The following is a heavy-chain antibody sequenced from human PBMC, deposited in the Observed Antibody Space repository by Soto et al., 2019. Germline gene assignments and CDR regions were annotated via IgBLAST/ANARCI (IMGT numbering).Heavy chain of an antibody. J-gene: IGHJ4*02. D-gene: IGHD3-16*01. CDR3: AKDRRAGGNSAFYFDF. CDR1: GFKFSNYA. CDR2: ISATGGGT. Sequence: PGGALRLSCAASGFKFSNYAMSWVRQAPGKGLEWVSLISATGGGTYYADSVKGRFTISRDNSHNTLYLQVHSLTAEDTAVYYCAKDRRAGGNSAFYFDFWGQGAQVTGLL. V-gene: IGHV3-23*01.